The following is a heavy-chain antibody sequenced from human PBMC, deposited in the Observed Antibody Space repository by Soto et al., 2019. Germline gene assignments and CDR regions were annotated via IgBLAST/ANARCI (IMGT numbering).Heavy chain of an antibody. CDR3: ARGERFLEWLLDSYYDILTGQPFDY. CDR1: GGSISSYY. D-gene: IGHD3-9*01. CDR2: IYYSGST. J-gene: IGHJ4*02. Sequence: QVQLQESGPGLVKPSETLSLTCTVSGGSISSYYWSWIRQPPGKGLEWIGYIYYSGSTNYNPSLKSRVTISVDTSKNQFSLKLSSVTAADTAVYYCARGERFLEWLLDSYYDILTGQPFDYWGQGTLVTVSS. V-gene: IGHV4-59*08.